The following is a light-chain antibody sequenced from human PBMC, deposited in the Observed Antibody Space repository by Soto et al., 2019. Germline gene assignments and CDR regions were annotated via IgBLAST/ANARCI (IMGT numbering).Light chain of an antibody. V-gene: IGLV2-14*03. CDR2: GVS. J-gene: IGLJ3*02. CDR1: TNNY. CDR3: YSFRPTTGV. Sequence: QSVLTQPAAVSGSPGQSITISCTGITNNYVSWYQQHPGKAPKLLIYGVSNRPSGVSNHFSGSKSGSTASLTISGLQAEDEADYYCYSFRPTTGVFGGGTKVTVL.